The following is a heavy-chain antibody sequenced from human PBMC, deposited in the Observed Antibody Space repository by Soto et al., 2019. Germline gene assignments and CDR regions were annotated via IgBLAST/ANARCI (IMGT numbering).Heavy chain of an antibody. Sequence: LSLTCAVYGGSANGYYWNWIRQPPGKGLEWIGEINHTGGTHYNPSLKSRVTMSVDTSKNQFSLRLSSVTAADTAIYYCATRITVFGLLIPPFDPWGQGTQVTVSS. J-gene: IGHJ5*02. D-gene: IGHD3-3*01. CDR3: ATRITVFGLLIPPFDP. V-gene: IGHV4-34*01. CDR1: GGSANGYY. CDR2: INHTGGT.